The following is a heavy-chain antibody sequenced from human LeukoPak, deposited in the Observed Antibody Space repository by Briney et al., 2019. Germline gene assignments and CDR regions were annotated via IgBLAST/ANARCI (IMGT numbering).Heavy chain of an antibody. D-gene: IGHD3-3*01. Sequence: SETLSLTCTVSGGSISSYYWSWIRQPPGKGLEWIGYIYYSGSTNYNPSLKSRVTISVDTSKNQFSLKLSSVTAADTAVYYCARGYDFWSGKKRFDPWGQGTLVTVSS. CDR2: IYYSGST. CDR3: ARGYDFWSGKKRFDP. J-gene: IGHJ5*02. CDR1: GGSISSYY. V-gene: IGHV4-59*08.